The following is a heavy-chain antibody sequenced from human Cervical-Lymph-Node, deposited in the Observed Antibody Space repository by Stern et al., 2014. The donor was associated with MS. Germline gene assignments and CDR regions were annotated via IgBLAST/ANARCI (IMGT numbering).Heavy chain of an antibody. J-gene: IGHJ6*02. CDR3: SSDVGNYYYDKDV. CDR1: GFTVSTNH. V-gene: IGHV3-53*01. Sequence: VQLVESGGGLIQPGGSLRLSCAASGFTVSTNHVTWVRQAPGKGLECVSVMYSGGGTYYADSVKGRFTISRDNSKNTVYFQMNSLRVEDTAVYYCSSDVGNYYYDKDVWGQGTTVTVSS. CDR2: MYSGGGT.